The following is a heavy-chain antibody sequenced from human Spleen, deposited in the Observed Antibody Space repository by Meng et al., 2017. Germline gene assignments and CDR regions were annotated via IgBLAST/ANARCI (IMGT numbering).Heavy chain of an antibody. D-gene: IGHD2-8*01. J-gene: IGHJ6*02. Sequence: GESLKIPCAASGFTLSSYGMHRVRQAPGKGLEWVEVIWYDGSNKYYADSVKGRFTISRDKSKNTLYLQMNSLRAEDTAVYYRSSLSCTNGVCHENNYYGMDDWGQGTMVTVSS. V-gene: IGHV3-33*01. CDR2: IWYDGSNK. CDR1: GFTLSSYG. CDR3: SSLSCTNGVCHENNYYGMDD.